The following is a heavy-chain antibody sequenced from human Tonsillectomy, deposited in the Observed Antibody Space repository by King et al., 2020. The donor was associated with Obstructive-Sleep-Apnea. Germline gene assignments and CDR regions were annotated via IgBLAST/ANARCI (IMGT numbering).Heavy chain of an antibody. J-gene: IGHJ4*01. V-gene: IGHV4-31*02. CDR1: GGSISSGGFY. CDR3: ARGVAAAGIYYFDY. Sequence: QLQESGPGLVKPSQTLSLTCTVSGGSISSGGFYWSWIRQHPGKGLEWIGCIYYRGSTYYNPSLKSRVSFSVDASNNQFSLNVTSVTAADTAVFYCARGVAAAGIYYFDYWGHGTLVTVSS. CDR2: IYYRGST. D-gene: IGHD6-13*01.